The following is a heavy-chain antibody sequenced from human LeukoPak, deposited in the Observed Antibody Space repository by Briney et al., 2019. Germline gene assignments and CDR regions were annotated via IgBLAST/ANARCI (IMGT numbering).Heavy chain of an antibody. CDR3: ARGSGGDGY. J-gene: IGHJ4*02. Sequence: SETLSLTCTVSGGSISSYYWSWIRQPPGKGLEWIGEINHSGSTNYNPSLKSRVTISVDTSKNQFSLKLSSVTAADTAVYYCARGSGGDGYWGQGTLVTVSS. CDR1: GGSISSYY. CDR2: INHSGST. V-gene: IGHV4-34*01. D-gene: IGHD2-21*02.